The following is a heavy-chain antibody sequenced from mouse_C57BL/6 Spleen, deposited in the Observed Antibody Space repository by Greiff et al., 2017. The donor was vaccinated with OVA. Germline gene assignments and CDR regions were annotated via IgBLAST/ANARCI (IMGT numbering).Heavy chain of an antibody. CDR3: ERWDYPVSY. CDR2: IYPGDGDT. V-gene: IGHV1-82*01. Sequence: QVQLKESGPELVKPGASVKISCKASGYAFSSSWMNWVKQRPGKGLEWIGRIYPGDGDTNYNGKFKGKATLTADKSSSTAYMQLSSLTSEDSAVYFCERWDYPVSYWGQGTLVTVSA. CDR1: GYAFSSSW. J-gene: IGHJ3*01. D-gene: IGHD2-4*01.